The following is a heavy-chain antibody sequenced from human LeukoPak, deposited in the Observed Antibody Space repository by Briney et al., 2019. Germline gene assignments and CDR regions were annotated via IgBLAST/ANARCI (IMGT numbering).Heavy chain of an antibody. CDR1: GGSFSSYY. Sequence: PSETLSLTCAVYGGSFSSYYWSWIRQPAGKGLEWIGRIYTSGSTNYNPSLKSRVTMSVDTSKNQFSLKLSSVTAADTAVYYCAISDILTGYTCASCFDYWGQGTLVTVSS. D-gene: IGHD3-9*01. CDR2: IYTSGST. V-gene: IGHV4-59*10. J-gene: IGHJ4*02. CDR3: AISDILTGYTCASCFDY.